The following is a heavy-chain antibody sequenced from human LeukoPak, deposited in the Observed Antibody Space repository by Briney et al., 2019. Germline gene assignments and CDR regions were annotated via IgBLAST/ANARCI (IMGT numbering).Heavy chain of an antibody. CDR1: GFTFSSYG. D-gene: IGHD2-15*01. CDR3: AKEGCSRGSCYTYYYYGMDV. CDR2: IRYDGSNK. J-gene: IGHJ6*02. Sequence: GGSLRLSCAASGFTFSSYGMHWVRQAPGKGLEWVAFIRYDGSNKYYADSVKGRFTISRDNSKNTLYLQMNSLRAEDTAVYYCAKEGCSRGSCYTYYYYGMDVWGQGTTVTVSS. V-gene: IGHV3-30*02.